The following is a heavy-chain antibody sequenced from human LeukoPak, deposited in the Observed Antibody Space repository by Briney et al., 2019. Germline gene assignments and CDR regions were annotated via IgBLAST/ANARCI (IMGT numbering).Heavy chain of an antibody. CDR1: GFTFSSSW. CDR3: ARGGSTSAQDY. CDR2: ISSSSSYI. V-gene: IGHV3-21*01. Sequence: PGGSLRLSCVASGFTFSSSWMSWVRQAPGKGLEWVSSISSSSSYIYYADSVKGRFTISRDNAKNSLYLQMNSLRAEDTAVYYCARGGSTSAQDYWGQGTLVTVSS. D-gene: IGHD2-2*01. J-gene: IGHJ4*02.